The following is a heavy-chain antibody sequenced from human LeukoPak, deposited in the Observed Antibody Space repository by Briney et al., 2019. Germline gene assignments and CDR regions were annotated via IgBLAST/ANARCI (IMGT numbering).Heavy chain of an antibody. J-gene: IGHJ5*02. CDR1: GGTFSSYA. CDR2: IIPILGIA. CDR3: ARDSSAVVTARYNWFDP. Sequence: SVKVSCKASGGTFSSYAISWVRQAPGQGLEWMGRIIPILGIANCAQKFQGRVTITADKSTSTAYMELSSLRSEDTAVYYCARDSSAVVTARYNWFDPWGQGTLVTVSS. V-gene: IGHV1-69*04. D-gene: IGHD2-21*02.